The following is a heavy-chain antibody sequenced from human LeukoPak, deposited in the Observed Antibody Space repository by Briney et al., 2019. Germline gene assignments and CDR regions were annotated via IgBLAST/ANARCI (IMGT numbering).Heavy chain of an antibody. CDR2: IYSGGET. V-gene: IGHV3-53*05. CDR3: ARGGCASSGHMNY. D-gene: IGHD6-19*01. CDR1: GFTVSGNY. Sequence: GGSLRLSCAVSGFTVSGNYMSWIRQAPGKGLEWVSIIYSGGETHYIDSVKGRFTISRDSSKNTLYLQMNSLRTDDTAVYYCARGGCASSGHMNYWGQGTLVTVSS. J-gene: IGHJ4*02.